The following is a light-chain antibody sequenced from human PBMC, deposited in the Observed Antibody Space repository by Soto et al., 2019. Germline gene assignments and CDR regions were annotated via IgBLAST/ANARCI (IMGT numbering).Light chain of an antibody. CDR1: QSISEW. CDR3: QQSYSTPYT. J-gene: IGKJ2*01. Sequence: DIQMTQSPSTLSAYVGDRVTITCRASQSISEWLAWYQQKPGKPPNILIYAASTLASGVPSRFSGSGSGTDFTLTISSLQPEDFATYYCQQSYSTPYTFGQGTKLEIK. V-gene: IGKV1-5*03. CDR2: AAS.